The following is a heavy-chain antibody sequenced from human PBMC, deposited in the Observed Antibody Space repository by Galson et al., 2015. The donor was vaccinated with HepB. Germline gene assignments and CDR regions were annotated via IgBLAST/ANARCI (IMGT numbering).Heavy chain of an antibody. CDR1: GFTFSSYS. V-gene: IGHV3-21*01. Sequence: SLRLSCAASGFTFSSYSMNWVRQAPGKGLEWVSSISSSSSYIYYADSVKGRFTISRDNAKNSLYLQMNSLRAEDTAVYYCARVLAASYYYCMDVWGQGTTVTVSS. CDR3: ARVLAASYYYCMDV. CDR2: ISSSSSYI. D-gene: IGHD6-13*01. J-gene: IGHJ6*02.